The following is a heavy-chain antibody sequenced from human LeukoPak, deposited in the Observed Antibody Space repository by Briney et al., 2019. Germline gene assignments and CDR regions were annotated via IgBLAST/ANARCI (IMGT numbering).Heavy chain of an antibody. CDR2: IYSGGST. D-gene: IGHD3-22*01. CDR3: ARDPYYDSSGYYADAFDI. Sequence: GGSLRLSCAASGFTVSSNYMSWVRQAPGKGLEWVSVIYSGGSTYYADSVKGRFTISRDNSKNTLHLQMNSLRAEDTAVYYCARDPYYDSSGYYADAFDIWGQGTMVTVSS. V-gene: IGHV3-66*01. J-gene: IGHJ3*02. CDR1: GFTVSSNY.